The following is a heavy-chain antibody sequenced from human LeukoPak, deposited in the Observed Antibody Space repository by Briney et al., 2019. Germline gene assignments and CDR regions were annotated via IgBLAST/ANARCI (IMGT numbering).Heavy chain of an antibody. CDR1: GYTFTSYG. CDR2: ISAYNGNT. V-gene: IGHV1-18*01. CDR3: ARGAPYYYDSSGYYDLEGH. Sequence: GASVKVSCTASGYTFTSYGISWVRQAPGQGLEWMGWISAYNGNTNYAQKLQGRVTMTTDTSTSTAYMELRSLRSDDTAVYYCARGAPYYYDSSGYYDLEGHWGQGTLVTVSS. J-gene: IGHJ1*01. D-gene: IGHD3-22*01.